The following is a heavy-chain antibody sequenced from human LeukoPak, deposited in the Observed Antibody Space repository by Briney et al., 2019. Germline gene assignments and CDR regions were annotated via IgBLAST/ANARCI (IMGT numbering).Heavy chain of an antibody. Sequence: PETLSLTCTVSGGSISSYYWSWIRQPPGKGPEWIGYIYYSGSTNYNPSLKSRVTISVDTSKNQFSLKLSSVTAADTAVYYCARIGSAGNKHNWFDPWGQGTLVTVSS. J-gene: IGHJ5*02. CDR1: GGSISSYY. V-gene: IGHV4-59*01. D-gene: IGHD4-23*01. CDR3: ARIGSAGNKHNWFDP. CDR2: IYYSGST.